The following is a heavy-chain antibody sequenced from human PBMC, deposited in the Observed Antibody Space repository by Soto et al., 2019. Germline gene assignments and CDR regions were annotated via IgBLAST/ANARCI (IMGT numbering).Heavy chain of an antibody. V-gene: IGHV3-48*01. CDR1: GFTLSRYS. Sequence: GGSLRLSCAASGFTLSRYSMNWVRQAPGKGLEWVSYISSSSSTIYYADSVKGRFTISRDNAKNSVYLQMNSLRGEDTAVYYCARDGITMLRGVNSWSDPWGQGTLVTVSS. D-gene: IGHD3-10*01. CDR3: ARDGITMLRGVNSWSDP. J-gene: IGHJ5*02. CDR2: ISSSSSTI.